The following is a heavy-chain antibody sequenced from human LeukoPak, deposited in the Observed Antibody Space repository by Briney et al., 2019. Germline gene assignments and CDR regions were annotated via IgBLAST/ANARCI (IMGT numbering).Heavy chain of an antibody. D-gene: IGHD6-6*01. CDR3: AKDMGYSSSSTFDY. CDR1: GFTFDDYV. J-gene: IGHJ4*02. CDR2: ISWNSGRM. Sequence: GRSLRLSCVASGFTFDDYVMHWFRQPPGKGLEWVSGISWNSGRMDYADSVKGRFTISRDNAKNSLYLQMNSLRTEDTAFYYCAKDMGYSSSSTFDYWGQGTLVTVSS. V-gene: IGHV3-9*01.